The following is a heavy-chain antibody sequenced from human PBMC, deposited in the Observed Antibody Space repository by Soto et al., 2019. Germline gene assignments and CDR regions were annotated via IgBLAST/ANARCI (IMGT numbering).Heavy chain of an antibody. CDR1: GFSFSDNL. CDR2: INPDNGNT. D-gene: IGHD2-8*02. Sequence: QVQLVQSGAEVRKPGASVNISCRASGFSFSDNLINWVRKAPGQSLEWMGWINPDNGNTRDSQTFQGRVTISRHSSASIAYVEVSDLTSEDTAVYYCARDILSVGPRANDAFDVCGQGTRVTVSS. J-gene: IGHJ3*01. V-gene: IGHV1-3*01. CDR3: ARDILSVGPRANDAFDV.